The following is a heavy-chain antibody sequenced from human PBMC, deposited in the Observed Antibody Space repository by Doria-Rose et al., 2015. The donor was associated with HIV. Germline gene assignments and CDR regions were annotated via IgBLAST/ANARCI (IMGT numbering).Heavy chain of an antibody. D-gene: IGHD6-13*01. CDR3: ARIKSSRWYHKYYFDF. V-gene: IGHV2-26*01. CDR2: IFSDDER. J-gene: IGHJ4*02. Sequence: QESGPVLVKPTETLTLTCTVSGVSLSSPGMGVSWIRQPPGKALEWLANIFSDDERSYNTSLKSRLTISRGTSKSQVVLTMTDMDPVVTATYYCARIKSSRWYHKYYFDFWGQGTLVIVSA. CDR1: GVSLSSPGMG.